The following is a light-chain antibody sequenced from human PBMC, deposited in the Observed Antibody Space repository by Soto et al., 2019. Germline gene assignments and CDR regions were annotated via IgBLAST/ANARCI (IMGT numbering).Light chain of an antibody. CDR1: SSDVGVYNY. V-gene: IGLV2-14*03. Sequence: QSALTQPASVSGSPGQSITISCTGSSSDVGVYNYVSWYQRHPGKAPKLLIFDVSNRPSGVSNRFSGSKSGNTASLTISGLQAEDEADYYCSIDTSIRTLVFGGGTQVTVL. J-gene: IGLJ2*01. CDR3: SIDTSIRTLV. CDR2: DVS.